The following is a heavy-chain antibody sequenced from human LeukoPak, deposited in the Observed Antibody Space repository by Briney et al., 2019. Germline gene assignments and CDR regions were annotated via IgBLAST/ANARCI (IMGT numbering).Heavy chain of an antibody. CDR3: ARVSRDSGNYYTFLDY. V-gene: IGHV4-39*07. J-gene: IGHJ4*02. D-gene: IGHD1-26*01. CDR1: GGPISSGDYY. CDR2: INYRGTT. Sequence: SETLSLTCTVSGGPISSGDYYWGWIRQPPGMGPEWIGSINYRGTTYYNPSLQSQVAISVGTSKNQFSLQLTSVTATDTAVYYCARVSRDSGNYYTFLDYWGQGTLVTVSS.